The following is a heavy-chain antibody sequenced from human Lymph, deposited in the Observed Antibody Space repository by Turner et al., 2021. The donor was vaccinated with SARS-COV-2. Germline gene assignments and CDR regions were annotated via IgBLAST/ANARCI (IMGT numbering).Heavy chain of an antibody. CDR3: ARLPIARGYSGYDFYYFDY. J-gene: IGHJ4*02. CDR1: GYSFPTYW. V-gene: IGHV5-51*01. Sequence: VQLVQSGAEVKKPGESLKISCKGSGYSFPTYWIGWVRQMPGKGLEWMGISYPGDSDTRYSPSFQGQVTISADKSISTAYLQWSSLKASDTAMYYCARLPIARGYSGYDFYYFDYWGQGTLVTVSS. CDR2: SYPGDSDT. D-gene: IGHD5-12*01.